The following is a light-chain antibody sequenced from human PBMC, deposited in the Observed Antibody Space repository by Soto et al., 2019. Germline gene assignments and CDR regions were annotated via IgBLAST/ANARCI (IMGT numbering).Light chain of an antibody. CDR1: SSDVGIYNY. CDR3: KSYAGSNTYV. CDR2: EVS. Sequence: LTQPASVSGSPGQSIAISCTGSSSDVGIYNYVSWYQQHPGKVPKLIIYEVSNRPSGVSNRFSGSKSGNTASLTVSGLQAEDEADYFCKSYAGSNTYVFGSGTKVTVL. J-gene: IGLJ1*01. V-gene: IGLV2-14*01.